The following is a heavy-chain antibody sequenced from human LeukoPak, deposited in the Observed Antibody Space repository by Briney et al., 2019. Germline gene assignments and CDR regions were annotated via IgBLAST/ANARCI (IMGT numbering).Heavy chain of an antibody. V-gene: IGHV4-34*01. Sequence: SETLSLTCAVYGGSFSGYYWSWIRQPPGKGLEWIGEINHSGSTNYNPSLKSRVTISVDTSKNQFSLKLSSVTAADTAVYYCARMGADLPIDYWGQGTLVTVSS. J-gene: IGHJ4*02. CDR3: ARMGADLPIDY. CDR1: GGSFSGYY. D-gene: IGHD3-16*01. CDR2: INHSGST.